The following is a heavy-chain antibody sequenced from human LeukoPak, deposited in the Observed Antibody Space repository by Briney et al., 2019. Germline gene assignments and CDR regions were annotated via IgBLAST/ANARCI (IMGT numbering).Heavy chain of an antibody. D-gene: IGHD3-16*01. V-gene: IGHV5-51*01. CDR2: IYPGDSDT. CDR3: ARRGGADECYYYYLDG. J-gene: IGHJ6*03. CDR1: GYSFTSYW. Sequence: ESLKISCKGSGYSFTSYWIGWVRQMPGKGLEWMGIIYPGDSDTRYSPSFQGQVTISADKSISTAYLQWSCLKASDTAMYYCARRGGADECYYYYLDGWGKETTVTVSS.